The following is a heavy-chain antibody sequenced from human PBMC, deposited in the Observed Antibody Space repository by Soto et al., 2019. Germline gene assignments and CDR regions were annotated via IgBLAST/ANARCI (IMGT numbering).Heavy chain of an antibody. Sequence: QVQLQQWGAGLLKPSETLSLTCAVYGGSFSGYYWIWIRQPPEKGLEWIGQIHHSGSTIYNPSLTRRVTMSVDTSKTQFSLNLTSVTAADTAVYYCARVGVPYCVSTSCYALDYWGQGTLVTVSS. CDR2: IHHSGST. CDR1: GGSFSGYY. V-gene: IGHV4-34*02. D-gene: IGHD2-2*01. CDR3: ARVGVPYCVSTSCYALDY. J-gene: IGHJ4*02.